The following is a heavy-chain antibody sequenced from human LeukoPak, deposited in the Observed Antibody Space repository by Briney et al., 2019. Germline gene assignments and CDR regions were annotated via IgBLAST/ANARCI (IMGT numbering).Heavy chain of an antibody. V-gene: IGHV3-7*01. CDR1: GFTFSNYW. CDR2: INQDGSER. CDR3: ARYGSYLDAVDS. Sequence: GGSLRLSCAVSGFTFSNYWMSWVRQAPAKGLEWVAYINQDGSERYYVASMEGRFTISRDNAEKSLFLLMNNLRVEDTALYYCARYGSYLDAVDSWGQGTLVTVTS. J-gene: IGHJ3*01. D-gene: IGHD1-26*01.